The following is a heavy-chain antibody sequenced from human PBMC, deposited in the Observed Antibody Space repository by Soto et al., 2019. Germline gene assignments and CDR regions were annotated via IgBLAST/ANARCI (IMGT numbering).Heavy chain of an antibody. CDR1: GGSVSYKTYY. J-gene: IGHJ4*02. CDR2: VYYSGTT. D-gene: IGHD4-17*01. CDR3: ARTTAVPNTLRSRYFFDY. V-gene: IGHV4-61*01. Sequence: ETLSLTCSVSGGSVSYKTYYWSWIRQPPGKRLEWIGYVYYSGTTNYNPSLKSRVTISVDLSKNRFSLRLSSVTTADTALYYCARTTAVPNTLRSRYFFDYWGQGTLVTVSS.